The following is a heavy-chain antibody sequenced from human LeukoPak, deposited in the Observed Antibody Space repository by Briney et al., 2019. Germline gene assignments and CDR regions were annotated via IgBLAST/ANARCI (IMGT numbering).Heavy chain of an antibody. D-gene: IGHD4/OR15-4a*01. CDR3: ARWTMQHYFDY. CDR1: GYTFTSYY. J-gene: IGHJ4*02. CDR2: VNPSGGST. Sequence: ASVKVSCKASGYTFTSYYMHWVRQAPGQGLEWMGIVNPSGGSTSYAQKFQGRVTMTRDTSTSTVYMELSSLRSEDTAVYYCARWTMQHYFDYWGQGTLVTVSS. V-gene: IGHV1-46*01.